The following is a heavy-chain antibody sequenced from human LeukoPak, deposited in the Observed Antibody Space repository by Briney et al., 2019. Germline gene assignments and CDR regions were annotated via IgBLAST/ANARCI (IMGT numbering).Heavy chain of an antibody. D-gene: IGHD5-24*01. Sequence: SETLSLTCAVSGGSVSSGRDYWTWLRQPPGRGLEWIGCIYCAGTTIYNPSLKSRVTLSVDTSKNQFSLKLSSVTAADTAVYYCARDLVGDGYSMYDIWGQGTMVTVPS. CDR3: ARDLVGDGYSMYDI. CDR2: IYCAGTT. CDR1: GGSVSSGRDY. V-gene: IGHV4-61*01. J-gene: IGHJ3*02.